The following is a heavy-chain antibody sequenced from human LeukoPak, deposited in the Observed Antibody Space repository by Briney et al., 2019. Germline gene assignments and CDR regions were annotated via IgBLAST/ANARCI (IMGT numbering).Heavy chain of an antibody. Sequence: QPGGSLRPSCAASGFTFSSYTMNWIRQAPGKGLEWISFINTKSKAIYYADSVKGRFTISRDNARNLLHLQMNSLRAEDTALYFCVRDQDWAFDYWGQGTLVTVSS. CDR3: VRDQDWAFDY. D-gene: IGHD3-9*01. CDR1: GFTFSSYT. J-gene: IGHJ4*02. V-gene: IGHV3-48*01. CDR2: INTKSKAI.